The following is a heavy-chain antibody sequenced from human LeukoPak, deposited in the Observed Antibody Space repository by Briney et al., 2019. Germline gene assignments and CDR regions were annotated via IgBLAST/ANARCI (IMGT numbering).Heavy chain of an antibody. V-gene: IGHV3-23*01. Sequence: GGSLRLSCTVSGFTLSSYEMSWIRQAPGKGLEWVSTISGSGDRTYYADSVKGRFTISRDNSKNTLFLHMNSLRAEDTAVYSCAKGYYGSGSYGWFDYWGQGTLVTVSS. D-gene: IGHD3-10*01. J-gene: IGHJ4*02. CDR1: GFTLSSYE. CDR3: AKGYYGSGSYGWFDY. CDR2: ISGSGDRT.